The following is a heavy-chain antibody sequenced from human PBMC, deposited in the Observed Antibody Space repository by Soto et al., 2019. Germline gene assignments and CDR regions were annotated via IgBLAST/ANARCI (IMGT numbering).Heavy chain of an antibody. D-gene: IGHD3-3*01. CDR3: ARGGLDDVWSGYCNWFDP. CDR1: GSSFSSGYY. V-gene: IGHV4-38-2*01. Sequence: PSETLSLTCAVSGSSFSSGYYWGWFRQPPGEGLECIGSIYHSGSNYYNPSLKSRATISVDTSKNQFSLKLSSVTAAETAVYYCARGGLDDVWSGYCNWFDPWGQGTLVTVSS. CDR2: IYHSGSN. J-gene: IGHJ5*02.